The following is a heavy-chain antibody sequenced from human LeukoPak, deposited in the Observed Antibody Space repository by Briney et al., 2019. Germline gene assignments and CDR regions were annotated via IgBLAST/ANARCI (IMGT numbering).Heavy chain of an antibody. CDR3: AKNYASGRGVPYAMDV. D-gene: IGHD3-10*01. J-gene: IGHJ6*02. Sequence: GLLRLSRAASGFNFTGHAMRWVRLAPGTGLESVSAISGISGSTTIYADSVKGRFAVSRDNSRNTLFLQMNSLRAEDTAVYYCAKNYASGRGVPYAMDVWGQGTTVTVAS. CDR2: ISGISGSTT. V-gene: IGHV3-23*01. CDR1: GFNFTGHA.